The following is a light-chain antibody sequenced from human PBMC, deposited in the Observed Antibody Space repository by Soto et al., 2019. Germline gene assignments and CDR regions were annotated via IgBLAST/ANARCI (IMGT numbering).Light chain of an antibody. CDR3: HQRQSWPRT. Sequence: DIKMTQSPSSLSASVGDRVTITCRASQTISNYLQWYQQKSGQAPKLLVYAASILHSGVPARFSASGSGTDFTLTIGDVQPEDFALYYCHQRQSWPRTFGQGTKVDIK. J-gene: IGKJ1*01. CDR1: QTISNY. V-gene: IGKV1-39*01. CDR2: AAS.